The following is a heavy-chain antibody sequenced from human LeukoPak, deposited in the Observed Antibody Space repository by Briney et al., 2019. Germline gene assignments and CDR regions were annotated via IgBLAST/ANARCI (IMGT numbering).Heavy chain of an antibody. Sequence: ASVKVSCKASGYTFSDNYVRWVRQAPGQGLEWMGWINPSNGGKNYAQSFQGRVTMTWDTSINTAYVELSRLRSDDTATYYCARGSTAEYFVHWGQGSLVTVSS. CDR1: GYTFSDNY. CDR3: ARGSTAEYFVH. CDR2: INPSNGGK. J-gene: IGHJ1*01. V-gene: IGHV1-2*02. D-gene: IGHD3-10*01.